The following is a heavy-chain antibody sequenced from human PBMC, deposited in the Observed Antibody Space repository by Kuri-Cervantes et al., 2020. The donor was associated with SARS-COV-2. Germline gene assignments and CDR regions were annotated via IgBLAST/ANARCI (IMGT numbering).Heavy chain of an antibody. CDR3: ARSTTFRRLGVISQGGDFDI. D-gene: IGHD3-22*01. V-gene: IGHV1-2*04. CDR2: INPNSGGT. Sequence: AAVKDSCKASGDTFTGYYMHWVRQAPGQGLEWLGWINPNSGGTNYAQKFQGWVTMTRDPFISTGYMELSRLRSDDTGVYYCARSTTFRRLGVISQGGDFDIWGQGTMVTVSS. J-gene: IGHJ3*02. CDR1: GDTFTGYY.